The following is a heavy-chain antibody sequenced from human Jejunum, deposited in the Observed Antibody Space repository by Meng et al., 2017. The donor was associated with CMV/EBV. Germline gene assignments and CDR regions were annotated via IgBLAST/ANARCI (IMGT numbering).Heavy chain of an antibody. V-gene: IGHV3-11*01. Sequence: LRRSCAAYGYILSDYYLNWIRQAPGKGLEWVSYISSSGSTIYYADSVKGRFTISRDNAKNSLYLQMNSLRADDTAVYYCARQIRPIDYWGQGTLVTVSS. CDR3: ARQIRPIDY. CDR2: ISSSGSTI. J-gene: IGHJ4*02. CDR1: GYILSDYY. D-gene: IGHD3-10*01.